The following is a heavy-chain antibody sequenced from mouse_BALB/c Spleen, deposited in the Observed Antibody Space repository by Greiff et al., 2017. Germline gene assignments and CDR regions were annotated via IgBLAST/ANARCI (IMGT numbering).Heavy chain of an antibody. CDR2: INSNGGST. D-gene: IGHD2-4*01. J-gene: IGHJ3*01. Sequence: VQLKESGGGLVQPGGSLKLSCAASGFTFSSYGMSWVRQTPDKRLELVATINSNGGSTYYPDSVKGRFTISRDNAKNTLYLQMSSLKSEDTAMYYCARDLSYDYDSWFAYWGQGTLVTVSA. V-gene: IGHV5-6-3*01. CDR3: ARDLSYDYDSWFAY. CDR1: GFTFSSYG.